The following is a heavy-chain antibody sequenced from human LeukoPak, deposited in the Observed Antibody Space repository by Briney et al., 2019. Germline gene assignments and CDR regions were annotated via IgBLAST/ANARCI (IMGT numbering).Heavy chain of an antibody. CDR1: GGSISSGGYY. J-gene: IGHJ5*02. CDR2: IYYSGST. CDR3: ARDSARGKFDP. V-gene: IGHV4-31*03. Sequence: SETLSLTCTVSGGSISSGGYYWSWIRQHPGKGLEWIGYIYYSGSTYYNPSLKSRVTISLDKSKNQFSLKVSSVTAADTAVYYCARDSARGKFDPWGQGTLVTVSS.